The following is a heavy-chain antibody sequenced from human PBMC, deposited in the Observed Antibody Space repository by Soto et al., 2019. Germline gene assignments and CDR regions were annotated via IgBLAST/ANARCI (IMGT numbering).Heavy chain of an antibody. J-gene: IGHJ6*02. CDR3: ARQWVSYGMDV. CDR2: INPNSGGT. Sequence: ASVKVSCKASGYTFTSYYMHLVRQAPGQGLEWMGWINPNSGGTNYAQKFQGWVTMTRDTSISTAYMELSRLRSDATAVYYCARQWVSYGMDVWGQGTTVTVSS. CDR1: GYTFTSYY. V-gene: IGHV1-2*04. D-gene: IGHD1-26*01.